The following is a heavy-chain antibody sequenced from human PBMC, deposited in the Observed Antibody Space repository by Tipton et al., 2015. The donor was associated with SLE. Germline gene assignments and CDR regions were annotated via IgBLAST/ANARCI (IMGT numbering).Heavy chain of an antibody. CDR3: ARDLGDLYGMDV. D-gene: IGHD3-16*01. Sequence: TLSLTCTVSGGSINSGGYYWSWIRQPPGKGLEWIGSIYYSGSTHYNPSFKSRITISVDTSKNVFSLNISSVTAADTAIYYCARDLGDLYGMDVWGQGTTVTVSS. V-gene: IGHV4-39*07. J-gene: IGHJ6*02. CDR1: GGSINSGGYY. CDR2: IYYSGST.